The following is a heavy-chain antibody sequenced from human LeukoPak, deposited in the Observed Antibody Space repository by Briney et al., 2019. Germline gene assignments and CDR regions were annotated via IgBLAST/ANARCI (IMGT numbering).Heavy chain of an antibody. Sequence: SETLSLNCTVSGGSISSSSYYWGWIRQPPGKGLEWIGSIYYSGRTYYNPSLKSRVTISVDTSKNQFSLKLSSVTAADTAVYYCARGVVVTAIASGWFDPWGQGTLVTVSS. CDR1: GGSISSSSYY. CDR3: ARGVVVTAIASGWFDP. CDR2: IYYSGRT. V-gene: IGHV4-39*01. J-gene: IGHJ5*02. D-gene: IGHD2-21*02.